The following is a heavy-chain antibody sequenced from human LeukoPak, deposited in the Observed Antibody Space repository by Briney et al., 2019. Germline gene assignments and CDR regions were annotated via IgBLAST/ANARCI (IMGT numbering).Heavy chain of an antibody. J-gene: IGHJ4*02. CDR2: IRGKAYGGTT. D-gene: IGHD5-18*01. V-gene: IGHV3-49*04. Sequence: PGRSLRLSCTASGFTFGDYAMSWVRQAPGKGLEWVGFIRGKAYGGTTEYAASVKGRFTISRDDSKSIAYLQMNSLKTEDTAVYYCTRSYVDTAMVFDYWGQGTLVTVSS. CDR3: TRSYVDTAMVFDY. CDR1: GFTFGDYA.